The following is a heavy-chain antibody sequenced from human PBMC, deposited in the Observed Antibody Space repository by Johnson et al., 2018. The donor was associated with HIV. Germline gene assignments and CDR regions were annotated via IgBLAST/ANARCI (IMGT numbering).Heavy chain of an antibody. D-gene: IGHD3-9*01. CDR2: ISYDGTNE. J-gene: IGHJ3*02. CDR3: ARSQGGALYGIPFLSWAFDI. V-gene: IGHV3-30*04. CDR1: GFTFSNHA. Sequence: QVQLVESGGGVVQPGRSLRLSCVASGFTFSNHAFYWVRQAPGKGLEWVAVISYDGTNENHADSVRGRFTLSSDNSKRTLYLQMNSLRAEDTAVDYCARSQGGALYGIPFLSWAFDIWGQGTMVTVSS.